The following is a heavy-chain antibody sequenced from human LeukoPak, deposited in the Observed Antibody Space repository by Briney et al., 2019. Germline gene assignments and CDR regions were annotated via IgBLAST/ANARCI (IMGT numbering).Heavy chain of an antibody. J-gene: IGHJ3*02. CDR3: ARPYYDILTGLDAFDI. CDR2: ISSSGSTI. CDR1: GFTFDDYA. V-gene: IGHV3-48*03. Sequence: PGGSLRLSCAASGFTFDDYAMHWVRQAPGKGLEWVSYISSSGSTIYYADSVKGRFTISRDNAKNSLYLQMNSLRAEDTAVYYCARPYYDILTGLDAFDIWGQGTMVTVSS. D-gene: IGHD3-9*01.